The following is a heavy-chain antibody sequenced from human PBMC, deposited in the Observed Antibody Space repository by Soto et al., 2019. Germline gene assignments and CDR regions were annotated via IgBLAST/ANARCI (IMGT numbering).Heavy chain of an antibody. CDR1: GFTFSSYG. J-gene: IGHJ4*02. CDR3: ARVSSSTSLDY. Sequence: QVQLVESGGGVVQPGRSLRLSCAASGFTFSSYGMHWVRQAPGKGLEWVAVIWYDGSNKYYADSVKGRFTISRDNSKNTLYLQMNSLRAEDTAVYYCARVSSSTSLDYWGQGTLVTVSS. CDR2: IWYDGSNK. D-gene: IGHD6-6*01. V-gene: IGHV3-33*01.